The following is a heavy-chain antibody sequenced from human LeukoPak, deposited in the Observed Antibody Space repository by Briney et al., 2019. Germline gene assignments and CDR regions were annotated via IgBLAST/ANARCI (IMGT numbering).Heavy chain of an antibody. CDR1: GDSIKSINYY. CDR3: ARVKPARDGTTWYSNWFDP. D-gene: IGHD5-24*01. Sequence: SETLSLTCSVSGDSIKSINYYWGWIHQPPGKGLEWIATMYYTGTTFYNPSLRSRATISIDMSKNQFSLKLTPVTAADTAFYYCARVKPARDGTTWYSNWFDPWGQGTLVTDSS. J-gene: IGHJ5*02. CDR2: MYYTGTT. V-gene: IGHV4-39*01.